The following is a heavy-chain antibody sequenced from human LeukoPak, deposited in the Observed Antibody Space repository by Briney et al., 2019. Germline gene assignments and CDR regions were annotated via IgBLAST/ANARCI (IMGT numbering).Heavy chain of an antibody. CDR2: ISGSGGST. J-gene: IGHJ3*02. V-gene: IGHV3-23*01. Sequence: GGSLRLSCAASGFTFSSYAMSWVRQAPGKGLEWVSAISGSGGSTYYADSVKGRVTISRDNSTNTLYLEMNSLRAEDTAVYYCAKSYTWNRWAAFDAFHIWGHGTMVTVSS. D-gene: IGHD1-1*01. CDR1: GFTFSSYA. CDR3: AKSYTWNRWAAFDAFHI.